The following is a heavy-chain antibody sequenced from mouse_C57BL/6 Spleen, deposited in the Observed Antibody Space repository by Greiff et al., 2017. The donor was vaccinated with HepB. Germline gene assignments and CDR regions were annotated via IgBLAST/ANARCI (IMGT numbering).Heavy chain of an antibody. D-gene: IGHD2-3*01. V-gene: IGHV5-6*01. Sequence: EVMLVESGGDLVKPGGSLKLSCAASGFTFSSYGMSWVRQTPDKRLEWVATISSGGSYTYYPDSVKGRFTISRDNAKNTLYLQMSSLKSEDTAMYYCARPGYDGYYYAMDYWGQGTSVTVSS. CDR2: ISSGGSYT. J-gene: IGHJ4*01. CDR1: GFTFSSYG. CDR3: ARPGYDGYYYAMDY.